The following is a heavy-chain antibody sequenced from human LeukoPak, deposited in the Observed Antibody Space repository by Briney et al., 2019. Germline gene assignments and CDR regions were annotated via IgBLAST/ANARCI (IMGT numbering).Heavy chain of an antibody. Sequence: PSETLSLTCTVSGGSISSYYWSWIRQSPGKGLEWIGYIYYTETSYNPSLKSRVTISADTSKNQFSLKLSSVTAADTAVYYCARRRVGVGATTRASAPPDVWGKGTTVTISS. D-gene: IGHD1-26*01. CDR2: IYYTET. CDR1: GGSISSYY. J-gene: IGHJ6*04. V-gene: IGHV4-59*12. CDR3: ARRRVGVGATTRASAPPDV.